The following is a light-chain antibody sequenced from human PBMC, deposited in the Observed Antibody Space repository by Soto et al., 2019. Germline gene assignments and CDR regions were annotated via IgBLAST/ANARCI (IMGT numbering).Light chain of an antibody. J-gene: IGKJ2*01. Sequence: EIVLTQSPGTLSLSPGERATLSCRASQVISGDLLAWYQQKPGHAPRLLLYGASNRAAGVPARLSGSGSGTDFTLTISRLEPEDFAVYSCQQYGSSPYTFGQGTKLEI. CDR3: QQYGSSPYT. V-gene: IGKV3-20*01. CDR1: QVISGDL. CDR2: GAS.